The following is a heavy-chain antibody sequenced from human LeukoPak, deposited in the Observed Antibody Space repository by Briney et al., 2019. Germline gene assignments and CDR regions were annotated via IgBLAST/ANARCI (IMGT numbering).Heavy chain of an antibody. CDR1: GFTFSSHG. V-gene: IGHV3-23*01. CDR2: ISPSGSIS. J-gene: IGHJ4*02. Sequence: QPGGSLRLSCAASGFTFSSHGINWVRQAPGKGLEWVSGISPSGSISYYADSVKGRFTISRDNSKNTVSLQMNSLRAEDTAVYYCARDGGYYDSSGYYTFDYWGQGTLVTVSS. D-gene: IGHD3-22*01. CDR3: ARDGGYYDSSGYYTFDY.